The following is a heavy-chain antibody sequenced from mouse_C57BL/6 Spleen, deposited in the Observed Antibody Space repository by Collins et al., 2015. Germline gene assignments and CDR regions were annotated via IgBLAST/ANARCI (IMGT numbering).Heavy chain of an antibody. Sequence: QVQLQQPGAELVKPGASVKLSCKASGYTFTSYWIHWVKQRPGRSLEWIGRIDPNSGGTKYNEKFKSKATLTVDKPSSTAYMQLSSLTSEDSAVYYCARYTAQATYFDYWGQGTTLTVSS. J-gene: IGHJ2*01. V-gene: IGHV1-72*01. CDR1: GYTFTSYW. D-gene: IGHD3-2*02. CDR2: IDPNSGGT. CDR3: ARYTAQATYFDY.